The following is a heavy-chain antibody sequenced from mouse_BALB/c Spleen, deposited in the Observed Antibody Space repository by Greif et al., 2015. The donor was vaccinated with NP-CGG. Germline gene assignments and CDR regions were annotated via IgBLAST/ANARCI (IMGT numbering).Heavy chain of an antibody. CDR2: INPSNGGT. J-gene: IGHJ4*01. D-gene: IGHD1-1*01. CDR1: GYTFTSYY. CDR3: TRGLYYGSSYYAMDY. V-gene: IGHV1S81*02. Sequence: QVQLQQSEAELVKPGASVKLSCKASGYTFTSYYMYWVKQRPGQGLEWIGGINPSNGGTNFNEKFKSKATLTVDKSSSTAYMQLSSLTSEDSAVYYCTRGLYYGSSYYAMDYWGQGTSVTVSS.